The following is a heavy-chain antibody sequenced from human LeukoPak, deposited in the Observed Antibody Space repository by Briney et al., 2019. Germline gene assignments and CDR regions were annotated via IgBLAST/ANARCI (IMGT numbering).Heavy chain of an antibody. Sequence: GESLKISCQGSGYSFTNSWIAWVRKMPGKGLEWMGIIFPDDSGTRYSPSFQGQVTISADKSITTAYLQWSSLKASDTAMYYCATRVLEDFDYWGQGTLVTVSS. J-gene: IGHJ4*02. V-gene: IGHV5-51*01. D-gene: IGHD2-8*02. CDR2: IFPDDSGT. CDR3: ATRVLEDFDY. CDR1: GYSFTNSW.